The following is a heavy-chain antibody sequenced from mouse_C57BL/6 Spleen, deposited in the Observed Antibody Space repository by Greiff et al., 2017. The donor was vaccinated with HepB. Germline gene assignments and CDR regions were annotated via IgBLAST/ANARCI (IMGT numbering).Heavy chain of an antibody. CDR2: ISDGGSYT. J-gene: IGHJ4*01. V-gene: IGHV5-4*01. Sequence: EVQVVESGGGLVKPGGSLKLSCAASGFTFSSYAMSWVRQTPEKRLEWVATISDGGSYTYYPDNVKGRFTISRDNAKNNLYLQMSHLKYEDTAMYYCARDRDDGVAMDYLGQGTSVTVSS. CDR1: GFTFSSYA. D-gene: IGHD2-3*01. CDR3: ARDRDDGVAMDY.